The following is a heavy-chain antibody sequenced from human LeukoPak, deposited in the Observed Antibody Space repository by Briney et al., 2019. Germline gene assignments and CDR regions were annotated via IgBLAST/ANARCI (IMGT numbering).Heavy chain of an antibody. CDR2: INPNSGGT. J-gene: IGHJ4*02. CDR1: GYTFTGYY. V-gene: IGHV1-2*02. Sequence: ASVKVSCKASGYTFTGYYMHWVRQAPGQGLEWMGWINPNSGGTNDAQKFQGRVTMTRDTSISTAYMELSSLRSEDTAVYYCARGVRARGYYFDSWGQGILVTVSS. CDR3: ARGVRARGYYFDS.